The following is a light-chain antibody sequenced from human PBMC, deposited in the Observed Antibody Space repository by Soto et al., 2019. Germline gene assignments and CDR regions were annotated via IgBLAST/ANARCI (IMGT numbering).Light chain of an antibody. Sequence: DIQMTQSPSTLSASVGDRVTITFRASQTISSWLAWYQQKPGKAPNLLIYKASSLEGGVPSRFSGSGSGTEFTLTISSLQPDDFATYYCQQYNSYWTFGQGTKGDIK. V-gene: IGKV1-5*03. J-gene: IGKJ1*01. CDR3: QQYNSYWT. CDR1: QTISSW. CDR2: KAS.